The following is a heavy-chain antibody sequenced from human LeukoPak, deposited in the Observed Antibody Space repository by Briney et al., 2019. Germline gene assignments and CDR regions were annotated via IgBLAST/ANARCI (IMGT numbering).Heavy chain of an antibody. V-gene: IGHV3-21*01. CDR1: GFTFSSYS. CDR3: AKDTSDSSGSSFDY. J-gene: IGHJ4*02. CDR2: ISSSSSYI. Sequence: PGGSLRLSCAASGFTFSSYSMNWVCQAPGKGLEWVSSISSSSSYIYYADSVKGRFTISRDNAKNSLHLQMDSLRAEDTAVYYCAKDTSDSSGSSFDYWGQGTLVTVSS. D-gene: IGHD3-22*01.